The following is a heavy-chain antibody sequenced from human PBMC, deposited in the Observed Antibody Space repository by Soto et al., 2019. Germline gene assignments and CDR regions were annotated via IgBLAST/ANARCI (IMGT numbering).Heavy chain of an antibody. V-gene: IGHV1-18*01. D-gene: IGHD3-10*02. Sequence: HLVQSGPEAKKPGASVTISCKTTGDTFTNFGLSWVRQAPGQGLEWMGWIATYNSNRNYAQKFQGRLTLSTDPSTSTAYMELKSLQHDDTAVYYCARVVRGVVNWFDPWGQGTLVTVSS. J-gene: IGHJ5*02. CDR1: GDTFTNFG. CDR3: ARVVRGVVNWFDP. CDR2: IATYNSNR.